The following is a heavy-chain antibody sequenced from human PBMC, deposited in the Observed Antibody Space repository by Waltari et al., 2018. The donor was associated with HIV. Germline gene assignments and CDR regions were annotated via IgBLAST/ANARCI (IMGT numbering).Heavy chain of an antibody. Sequence: QEQLVQSVAEVKKPGASVKVSCKASIYNFNLPDINWVRQAPGQGLGWVGWMNPESGNTGGAGKFKGRFTMNRNTSIRTAFLEVNNLKSGETAVYYCARAPYCVGGKCYERGIYFDFWGQGTPLSVSS. J-gene: IGHJ4*02. CDR2: MNPESGNT. CDR3: ARAPYCVGGKCYERGIYFDF. V-gene: IGHV1-8*01. CDR1: IYNFNLPD. D-gene: IGHD2-21*01.